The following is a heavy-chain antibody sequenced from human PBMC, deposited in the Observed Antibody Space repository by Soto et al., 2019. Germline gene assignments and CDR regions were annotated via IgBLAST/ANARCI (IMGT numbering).Heavy chain of an antibody. D-gene: IGHD3-22*01. CDR2: INANNGNT. V-gene: IGHV1-3*01. Sequence: ASVKVSCKASGYTFTGYYMHWVRQAPGQRLEWMGWINANNGNTNYAQKFQGRVTITRDTSASTAYMELSSLRSEDTAVYYCATRSNYDSSGYYWAYWGQGTLVTVSS. CDR1: GYTFTGYY. J-gene: IGHJ4*02. CDR3: ATRSNYDSSGYYWAY.